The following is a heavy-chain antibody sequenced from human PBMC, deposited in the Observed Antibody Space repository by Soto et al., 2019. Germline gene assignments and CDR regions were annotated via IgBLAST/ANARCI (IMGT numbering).Heavy chain of an antibody. CDR1: GFTFTNYA. Sequence: EVQLLESGGGFVQPGGSLRLSCAASGFTFTNYALSWVRQAPGKGLEWVFTIGGGSGSTSYADSVKGRFSISRENSKNTLYLQMSSLRAEDTALYYCATRMYSTSWYYFVSWGQGTLVTVSS. J-gene: IGHJ4*02. CDR2: IGGGSGST. V-gene: IGHV3-23*01. CDR3: ATRMYSTSWYYFVS. D-gene: IGHD6-13*01.